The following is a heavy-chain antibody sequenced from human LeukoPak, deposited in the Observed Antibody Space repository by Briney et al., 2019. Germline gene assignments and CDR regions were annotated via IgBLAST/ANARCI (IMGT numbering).Heavy chain of an antibody. V-gene: IGHV3-73*01. CDR2: IRSKANNYAT. Sequence: PGGSLRLSCAASGFSFSASAMHWARQASGKGLEWVGRIRSKANNYATAYAASVKGKFTISRDDSKNTTYLQMNSLKTEDTAVYYCTSSELTTTTNWGQGTLVTVSS. CDR3: TSSELTTTTN. D-gene: IGHD4-11*01. CDR1: GFSFSASA. J-gene: IGHJ4*02.